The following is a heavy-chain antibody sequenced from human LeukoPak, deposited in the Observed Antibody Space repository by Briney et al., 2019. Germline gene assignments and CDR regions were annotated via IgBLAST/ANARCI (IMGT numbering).Heavy chain of an antibody. CDR3: ARSPSSGAATDY. CDR2: IYYSGST. D-gene: IGHD2-15*01. J-gene: IGHJ4*02. Sequence: MPSETLSLTCTVSGGSISSYYWSWIRQPPGKGLEWIGYIYYSGSTNYNPSLKSRVTISVDTSKNQFSLKLSSVTAADTAVYYCARSPSSGAATDYWGQGTLVTVSS. V-gene: IGHV4-59*08. CDR1: GGSISSYY.